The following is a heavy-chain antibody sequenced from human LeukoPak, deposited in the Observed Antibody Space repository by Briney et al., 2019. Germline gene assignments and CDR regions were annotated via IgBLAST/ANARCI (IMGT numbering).Heavy chain of an antibody. CDR3: ARTSGVSAAGSPYYFDY. D-gene: IGHD6-13*01. Sequence: ASVKVSCKASGYTFHNYGISWVRQAPGQGLEWMGWISPYSGNTDYTERLQGRVTMTTDTSTTTAFMELRSLRSDDTAVYYCARTSGVSAAGSPYYFDYWGQGTQVTVSS. CDR1: GYTFHNYG. V-gene: IGHV1-18*01. J-gene: IGHJ4*02. CDR2: ISPYSGNT.